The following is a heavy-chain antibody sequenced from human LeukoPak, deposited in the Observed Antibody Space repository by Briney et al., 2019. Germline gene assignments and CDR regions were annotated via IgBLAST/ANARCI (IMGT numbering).Heavy chain of an antibody. CDR1: GFTFSNSD. CDR3: ARHYGP. J-gene: IGHJ5*02. CDR2: IYDSGST. Sequence: GSLRLSCAASGFTFSNSDMKWVRQAPGKGLEWIGSIYDSGSTYYNPSLKSRVTISVDTSKNQFSLKLNSVTAADTAVYYCARHYGPWGQGALVTVSS. V-gene: IGHV4-39*01. D-gene: IGHD3-10*01.